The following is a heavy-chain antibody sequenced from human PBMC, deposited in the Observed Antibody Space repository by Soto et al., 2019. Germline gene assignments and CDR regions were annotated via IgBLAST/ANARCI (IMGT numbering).Heavy chain of an antibody. Sequence: PGGSLRLSCAASGFTFSSYGMHWVRQAPGKGLEWVAAIRFDGGNKYHADSVKGRFTISRDNSKNTLYLQMNSLRAEDTAVYYCAKDPGYCSGGSCTRTPFDYWGQGTLVTVSS. CDR1: GFTFSSYG. CDR3: AKDPGYCSGGSCTRTPFDY. J-gene: IGHJ4*02. D-gene: IGHD2-15*01. CDR2: IRFDGGNK. V-gene: IGHV3-33*06.